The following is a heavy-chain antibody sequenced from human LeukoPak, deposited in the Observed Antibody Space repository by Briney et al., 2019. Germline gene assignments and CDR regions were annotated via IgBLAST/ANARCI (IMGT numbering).Heavy chain of an antibody. J-gene: IGHJ5*02. V-gene: IGHV4-61*02. D-gene: IGHD2-15*01. Sequence: SETLSLTCTVSGVSISSGTYYWSWIRQPAGKGLEWIGRIYTSGSTNYNPSLKSRVTISVDTSKNQFSLKLSSVTAADTAVYYCARYCSGGSCHGGFDPWGQGTLVTVSS. CDR3: ARYCSGGSCHGGFDP. CDR2: IYTSGST. CDR1: GVSISSGTYY.